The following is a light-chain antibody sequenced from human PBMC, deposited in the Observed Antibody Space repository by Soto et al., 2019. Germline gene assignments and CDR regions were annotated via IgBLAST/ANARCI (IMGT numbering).Light chain of an antibody. CDR3: QQFNSYPPT. Sequence: DIQLTQSPSFLSASVGDRVTITCRASQGIGSCLAWYQQKPGKAPRLLIYSASTLQSGVSFRFSGSGSGTEFPLTISSLESEDFATYYCQQFNSYPPTFGQGTKVEIK. V-gene: IGKV1-9*01. CDR1: QGIGSC. J-gene: IGKJ1*01. CDR2: SAS.